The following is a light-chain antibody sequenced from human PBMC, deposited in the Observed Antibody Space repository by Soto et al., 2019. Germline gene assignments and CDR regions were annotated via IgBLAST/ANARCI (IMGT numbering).Light chain of an antibody. CDR3: TSYTSSSTPLYV. CDR2: DVS. Sequence: QSALTQPASVSGSPGQSITISCTGTSSDVGDSNYVSWYQHHPGKAPKVIIYDVSNRPSGVSNRFSGSKSGNTASLAISGLRAEDEADYYCTSYTSSSTPLYVFGTGTKLTVL. V-gene: IGLV2-14*03. J-gene: IGLJ1*01. CDR1: SSDVGDSNY.